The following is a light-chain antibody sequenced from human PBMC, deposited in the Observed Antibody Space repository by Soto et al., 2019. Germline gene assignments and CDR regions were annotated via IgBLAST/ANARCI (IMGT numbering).Light chain of an antibody. J-gene: IGKJ1*01. CDR1: QSRGSN. CDR3: QQYNKWPPWT. V-gene: IGKV3D-15*01. CDR2: GAS. Sequence: EVVMRQSPATLSVSPGEGATLSCRASQSRGSNFLAWYQHKPGQAPRLLIYGASNRATGIPDRFSGSGSGTEFTLTISSLQSEDFAVYYCQQYNKWPPWTFGQGTKVDIK.